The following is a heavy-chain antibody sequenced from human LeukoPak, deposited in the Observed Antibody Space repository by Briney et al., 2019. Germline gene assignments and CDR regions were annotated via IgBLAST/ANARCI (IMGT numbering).Heavy chain of an antibody. Sequence: GGSLRLSCSASGFTFSDHAMSWVRQAPGKGLEWVGFIRSKAYGGTTEYAASVKGRFTITRDDLTSIAYLQMRSLKTENTAMYICARGPRQLYLYYRMGVWGQGTTVIVCS. J-gene: IGHJ6*02. CDR2: IRSKAYGGTT. CDR3: ARGPRQLYLYYRMGV. V-gene: IGHV3-49*04. CDR1: GFTFSDHA. D-gene: IGHD5-18*01.